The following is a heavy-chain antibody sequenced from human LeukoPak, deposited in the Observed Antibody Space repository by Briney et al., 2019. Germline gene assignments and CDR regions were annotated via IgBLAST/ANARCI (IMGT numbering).Heavy chain of an antibody. D-gene: IGHD2-15*01. CDR2: MNPNSGNT. V-gene: IGHV1-8*01. CDR3: ARRRLVVAATGNWFDP. J-gene: IGHJ5*02. CDR1: GYTFTSYD. Sequence: GASVKVSCKASGYTFTSYDINWVRQATGQGLEWMGRMNPNSGNTGYAQKFQGRVTITRNTSISTAYMELSSLRSEDTAVYYCARRRLVVAATGNWFDPWGQGALVTVSS.